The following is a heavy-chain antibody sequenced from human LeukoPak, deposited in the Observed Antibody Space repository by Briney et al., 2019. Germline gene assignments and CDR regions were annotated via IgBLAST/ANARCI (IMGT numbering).Heavy chain of an antibody. J-gene: IGHJ5*01. CDR2: IYYRGST. V-gene: IGHV4-59*01. Sequence: PSETLSLTCTVSGGSISSYYWCWIRQPPGKGLELIGYIYYRGSTNYNPSLKSRVTISVDTSKNQFSLKLTSVTAADTAVYYCASSATNNWLDYWGQGTLVTVSS. CDR1: GGSISSYY. D-gene: IGHD6-25*01. CDR3: ASSATNNWLDY.